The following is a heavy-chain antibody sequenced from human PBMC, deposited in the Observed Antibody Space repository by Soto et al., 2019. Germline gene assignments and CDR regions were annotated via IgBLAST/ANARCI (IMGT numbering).Heavy chain of an antibody. J-gene: IGHJ6*01. CDR3: ARADCSGGSCSVYYDYYGMAV. V-gene: IGHV1-69*06. Sequence: QVQLVQSGAEVKKPGSSVKVSCKASGGTFSSYAISWVRQAPGQAIEWIGGIIHIFATANYAQKCQGRVTITADKSTSTAYLERSSLRSEDTAVYYCARADCSGGSCSVYYDYYGMAVWGQRTTVAVSS. CDR1: GGTFSSYA. D-gene: IGHD2-15*01. CDR2: IIHIFATA.